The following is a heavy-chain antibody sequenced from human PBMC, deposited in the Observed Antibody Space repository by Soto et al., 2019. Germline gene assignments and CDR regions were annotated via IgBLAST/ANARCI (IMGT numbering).Heavy chain of an antibody. CDR1: GFTFSSYS. CDR3: ARGDYGESPSTMDV. V-gene: IGHV3-21*01. CDR2: ISSSSSYI. J-gene: IGHJ6*03. D-gene: IGHD4-17*01. Sequence: SGGSLSLSCAASGFTFSSYSMNWARQAPGKGLEWVSSISSSSSYIYYADSVKGRFTISRDNAKNSLYLQMNSLRAEDTAVYYCARGDYGESPSTMDVWGKGTTVTVSS.